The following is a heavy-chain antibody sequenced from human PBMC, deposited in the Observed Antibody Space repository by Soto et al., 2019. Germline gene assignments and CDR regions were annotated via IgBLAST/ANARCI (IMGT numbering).Heavy chain of an antibody. D-gene: IGHD4-17*01. V-gene: IGHV4-34*01. J-gene: IGHJ3*02. CDR2: INHSGST. CDR3: ASLKGDDYGDYTDAFDI. Sequence: QVQLQQWGAGLLKPSETLSLTCAVYGGSFSGYSWSWIRKPPGKGLEWLGEINHSGSTNYNPYLNSRVTISVDTSKNQLSLKLSSVTAADTAVYYCASLKGDDYGDYTDAFDIWGQGTMVIVSS. CDR1: GGSFSGYS.